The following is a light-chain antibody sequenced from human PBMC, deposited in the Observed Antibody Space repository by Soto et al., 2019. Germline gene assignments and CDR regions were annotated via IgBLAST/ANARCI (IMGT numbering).Light chain of an antibody. CDR3: QQYPSYPIT. CDR2: KAS. J-gene: IGKJ5*01. Sequence: DIQMTQSPSTLSASVGDRVTITCRASQSLSSWLAWYQQKPGKAPKSLIYKASSLESGVPSRFSGSGSGTEFTLTLSSLPPDDFATYHCQQYPSYPITFGQGTRLDIK. V-gene: IGKV1-5*03. CDR1: QSLSSW.